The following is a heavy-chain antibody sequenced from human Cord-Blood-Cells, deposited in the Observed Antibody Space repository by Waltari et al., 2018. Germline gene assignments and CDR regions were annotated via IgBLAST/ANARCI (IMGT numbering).Heavy chain of an antibody. J-gene: IGHJ3*02. CDR3: ARSGYSSGWFDAFDI. CDR1: GGSISSYY. Sequence: QVQLQESGPGLVKPSETLSLTCTVSGGSISSYYWSWIRQPAGKGLEWIGRIYTRGSTNYNPSHKSRVTMSVDTSKNQFSLKLSSVTAADTAVYYCARSGYSSGWFDAFDIWGQGTMVTVSS. V-gene: IGHV4-4*07. CDR2: IYTRGST. D-gene: IGHD6-19*01.